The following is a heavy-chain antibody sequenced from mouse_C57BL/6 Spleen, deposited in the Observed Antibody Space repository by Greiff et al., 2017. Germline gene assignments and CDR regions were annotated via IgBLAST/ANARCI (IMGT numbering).Heavy chain of an antibody. V-gene: IGHV14-4*01. Sequence: EVQLQQSGAELVRPGASVKLSCTASGFNIKDDYMHWVKQRPEQGLEWIGWIDPENGDTEYASKFQGKATITADTSSTTAYLQLSSLTSEDTAVYYCTEGYAMEYWGQGASVTVSS. CDR2: IDPENGDT. CDR1: GFNIKDDY. J-gene: IGHJ4*01. CDR3: TEGYAMEY.